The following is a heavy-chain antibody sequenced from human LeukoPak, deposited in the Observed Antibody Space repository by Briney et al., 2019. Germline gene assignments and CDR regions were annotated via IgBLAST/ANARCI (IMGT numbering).Heavy chain of an antibody. CDR3: ARGPFRAMVRYYFDY. CDR2: IYHGGST. V-gene: IGHV4-38-2*02. CDR1: GYSISSGYY. Sequence: PSETLSLTCTVSGYSISSGYYWGWIRRPPGRGRGGIGRIYHGGSTYYNPSLKSRVTISVDTSKNQFSLKLTSVTAADTAVYYCARGPFRAMVRYYFDYWGQGTLVTVSS. J-gene: IGHJ4*02. D-gene: IGHD5-18*01.